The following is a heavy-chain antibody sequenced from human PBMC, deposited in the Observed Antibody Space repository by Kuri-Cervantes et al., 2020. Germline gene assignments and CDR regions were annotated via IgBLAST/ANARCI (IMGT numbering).Heavy chain of an antibody. D-gene: IGHD3-22*01. Sequence: GGSLRLSCAASGFTFSSYWMSWVRQAPGKGLEWVANIKQDGSEKYYVDSVKGRFTISRDNAKNSLYLQMNSLRAEDTAVYYCAKDVGYYDSSGYYSWGYFQHWGQGTLVTVSS. J-gene: IGHJ1*01. V-gene: IGHV3-7*01. CDR1: GFTFSSYW. CDR2: IKQDGSEK. CDR3: AKDVGYYDSSGYYSWGYFQH.